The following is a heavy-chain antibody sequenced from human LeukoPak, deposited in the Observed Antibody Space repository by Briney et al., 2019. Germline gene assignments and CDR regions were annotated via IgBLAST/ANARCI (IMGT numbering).Heavy chain of an antibody. CDR3: ARGYSSGLYGAEYFQH. J-gene: IGHJ1*01. Sequence: GGSLRLSCAASGFTFSSYSMNWVRQAPGKGLEWVSSISSSSSYIYYADSVKGRFTISRDNAKNSLYLQMNSLRAEDTAVYYCARGYSSGLYGAEYFQHWGQGTLVTVS. V-gene: IGHV3-21*01. D-gene: IGHD6-19*01. CDR2: ISSSSSYI. CDR1: GFTFSSYS.